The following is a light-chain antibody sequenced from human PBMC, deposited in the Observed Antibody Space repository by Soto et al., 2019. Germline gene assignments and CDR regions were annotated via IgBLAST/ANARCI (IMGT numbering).Light chain of an antibody. CDR3: QQRSNWPSIT. CDR1: QSISRY. Sequence: IVLTQSPGTLSLSPGERSTLSCRASQSISRYLAWYQQKPGQGPRLLIYGASSRATGTPDRFSGSGSGTDFTLTISSLEAEDSAVYYCQQRSNWPSITFGQGTRLEIK. CDR2: GAS. V-gene: IGKV3-11*01. J-gene: IGKJ5*01.